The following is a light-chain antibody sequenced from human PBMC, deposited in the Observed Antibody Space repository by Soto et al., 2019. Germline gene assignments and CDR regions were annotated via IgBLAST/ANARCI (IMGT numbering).Light chain of an antibody. CDR2: EVS. V-gene: IGLV2-14*01. J-gene: IGLJ1*01. CDR3: SSYTSSSIDYV. CDR1: SSDVGGYNY. Sequence: QSALTQPASVSGSPGQSITISCTGTSSDVGGYNYVSWYQQHPGKAPKLMIYEVSNRPSGVSNRFTGSKSGNTASLTISGLHAEDEADDSYSSYTSSSIDYVFGTGTKLTVL.